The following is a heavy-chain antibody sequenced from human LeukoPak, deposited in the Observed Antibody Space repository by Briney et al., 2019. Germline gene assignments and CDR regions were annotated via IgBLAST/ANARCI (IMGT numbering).Heavy chain of an antibody. Sequence: ASVKVSCKASGYTFTGYYMHWVRQAPGQGLEWMGRINPNSGGTNYAQKFQGRVTMTTDTSTSTAYMELRSLRSDDTAVYYCARGRHDFWSGYSLLDTDYYGMDIWGQGTTVTVSS. J-gene: IGHJ6*02. CDR3: ARGRHDFWSGYSLLDTDYYGMDI. V-gene: IGHV1-2*06. CDR1: GYTFTGYY. D-gene: IGHD3-3*01. CDR2: INPNSGGT.